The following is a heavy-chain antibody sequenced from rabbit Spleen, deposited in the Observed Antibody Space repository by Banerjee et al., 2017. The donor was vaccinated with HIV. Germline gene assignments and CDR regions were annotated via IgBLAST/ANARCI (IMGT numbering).Heavy chain of an antibody. J-gene: IGHJ4*01. Sequence: QEQLVESGGGLVKPGGSLTLTCEASGFSFSGGYYMCWVRQAPGKGLDWLACIYAGSSGDTWYASWAKGRFTISKASSTTVTLQMTSLTAADTATYFCARDPGYATYGYAAFKLWGPGTLVTVS. D-gene: IGHD6-1*01. V-gene: IGHV1S45*01. CDR3: ARDPGYATYGYAAFKL. CDR1: GFSFSGGYY. CDR2: IYAGSSGDT.